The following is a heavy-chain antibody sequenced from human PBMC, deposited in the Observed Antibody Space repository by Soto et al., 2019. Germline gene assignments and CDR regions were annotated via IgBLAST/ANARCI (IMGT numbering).Heavy chain of an antibody. CDR3: GVSAGLDF. CDR1: GFSSSTYA. Sequence: QVQLVQSGPEVKRPGSSVKISCKASGFSSSTYAFSWVRRAPGQGLEWMGLISADSGGPRYAQQFKGRVAMTTDTSTRTAYMELRGLTSDDTAVYYCGVSAGLDFWGQGTRVTVSS. V-gene: IGHV1-18*01. D-gene: IGHD6-13*01. CDR2: ISADSGGP. J-gene: IGHJ4*02.